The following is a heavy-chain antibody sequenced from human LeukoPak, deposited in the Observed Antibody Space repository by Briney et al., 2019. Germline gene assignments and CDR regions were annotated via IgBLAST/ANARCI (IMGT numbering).Heavy chain of an antibody. CDR1: GFTVSSNY. Sequence: PGGSLRLSCAASGFTVSSNYMSWVRQAPGKGLEWVSTISHHGRNTYYADSVKGRFTISRDNSENTLYLQMDSLRAEDTAVYYCAKQDITSSYKSFDYWGQGTLVTVSS. D-gene: IGHD6-6*01. CDR2: ISHHGRNT. V-gene: IGHV3-23*01. CDR3: AKQDITSSYKSFDY. J-gene: IGHJ4*02.